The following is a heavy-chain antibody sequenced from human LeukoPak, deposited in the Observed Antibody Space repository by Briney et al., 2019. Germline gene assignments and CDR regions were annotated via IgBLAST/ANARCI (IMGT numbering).Heavy chain of an antibody. V-gene: IGHV4-34*01. CDR2: VNHAANT. CDR1: GESLSAYY. Sequence: SETLSLTCAVYGESLSAYYWNWLRQPPGKPLEYIGEVNHAANTNYNPSLKTRVTLSVDTSKNQFSLTLTSVSAADTAVYFCARGSSFDGYCGASACYSGYYDTWGQGTPVTVSS. D-gene: IGHD2-15*01. CDR3: ARGSSFDGYCGASACYSGYYDT. J-gene: IGHJ4*02.